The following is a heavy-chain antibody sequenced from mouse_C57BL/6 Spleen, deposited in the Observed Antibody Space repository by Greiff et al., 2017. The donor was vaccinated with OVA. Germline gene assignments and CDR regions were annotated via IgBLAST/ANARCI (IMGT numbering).Heavy chain of an antibody. CDR1: GYTFTSYD. Sequence: VQLQPSGPELVKPGASVKLSCKASGYTFTSYDLNWVKQRPGQGLEWIGWLYPRDGSTKYNEKFKGKATLTVDTSSSTAYMELHSLTSEDSAVYFCARSGNWVPWFAYWGQGTLVTVSA. J-gene: IGHJ3*01. D-gene: IGHD4-1*01. CDR3: ARSGNWVPWFAY. V-gene: IGHV1-85*01. CDR2: LYPRDGST.